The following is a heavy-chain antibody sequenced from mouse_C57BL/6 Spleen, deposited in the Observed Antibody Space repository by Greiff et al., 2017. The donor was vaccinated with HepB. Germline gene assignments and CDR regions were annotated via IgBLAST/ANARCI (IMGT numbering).Heavy chain of an antibody. D-gene: IGHD4-1*01. CDR3: SRKRRLASYAMDY. J-gene: IGHJ4*01. V-gene: IGHV1-55*01. CDR1: GYTFTSYW. Sequence: QVQLQQPGAELVKPGASVKMSCKASGYTFTSYWITWVKQRPGQGLEWIGDIYPGSGSTNYNEKFKSKATLTVDTSSSTAYMQLSSLTSEDSAVYYCSRKRRLASYAMDYWGQGTSVTVAS. CDR2: IYPGSGST.